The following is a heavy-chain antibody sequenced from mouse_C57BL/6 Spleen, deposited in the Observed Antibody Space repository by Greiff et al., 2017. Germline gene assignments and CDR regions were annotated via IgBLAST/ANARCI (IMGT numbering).Heavy chain of an antibody. Sequence: EVKLVESGGGLVKPGGSLKLSCAASGFTFSDYGMHWVRQAPEKGLEWVAYISSASSTIYYADTVKGRFTISRANAKNTLFLQMTSLRSEDTDIYYCAREFRYAMDYWGQGTSVTVSS. CDR2: ISSASSTI. CDR1: GFTFSDYG. V-gene: IGHV5-17*01. CDR3: AREFRYAMDY. J-gene: IGHJ4*01.